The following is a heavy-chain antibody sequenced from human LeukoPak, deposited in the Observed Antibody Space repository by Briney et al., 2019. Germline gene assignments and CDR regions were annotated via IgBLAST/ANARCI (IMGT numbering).Heavy chain of an antibody. D-gene: IGHD3-10*01. CDR1: GFTFSSYW. Sequence: PGGSLRLSCAASGFTFSSYWMSWVRQAPGKGLEWVANIKQDGSEKYYVDSVKGRFTISRDNAKNSLYLQMNSLRAEDTAVYYCARAWYYGSGSANFDYWGQGTLVTVSS. CDR3: ARAWYYGSGSANFDY. CDR2: IKQDGSEK. J-gene: IGHJ4*02. V-gene: IGHV3-7*01.